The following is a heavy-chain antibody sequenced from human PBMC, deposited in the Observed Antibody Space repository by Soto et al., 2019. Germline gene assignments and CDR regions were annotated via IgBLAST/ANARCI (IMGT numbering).Heavy chain of an antibody. Sequence: KVSCKASGFTFTSYWIGWVRQMPGKGLEWMGIIYPGDSDTRYSPSFQGQVTISADKSISTAYLQWSSLKASDTAMYYCARLSRPLYGMDVWGQGTTVTVSS. CDR1: GFTFTSYW. J-gene: IGHJ6*02. CDR3: ARLSRPLYGMDV. D-gene: IGHD6-6*01. CDR2: IYPGDSDT. V-gene: IGHV5-51*01.